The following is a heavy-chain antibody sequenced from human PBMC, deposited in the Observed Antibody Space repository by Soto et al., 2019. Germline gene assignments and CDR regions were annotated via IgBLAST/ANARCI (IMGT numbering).Heavy chain of an antibody. CDR2: VSGSAGNT. Sequence: GGSLKLSCAASGFTFSSSAMSWVRQAPGKGLEWISAVSGSAGNTYYTDSVKGRFTISRDNSKNTLYLQMNGLRTEDTPVYYCASIRKRCLQDQFDSWDQGALDTVSS. CDR3: ASIRKRCLQDQFDS. J-gene: IGHJ4*01. V-gene: IGHV3-23*01. CDR1: GFTFSSSA. D-gene: IGHD2-21*01.